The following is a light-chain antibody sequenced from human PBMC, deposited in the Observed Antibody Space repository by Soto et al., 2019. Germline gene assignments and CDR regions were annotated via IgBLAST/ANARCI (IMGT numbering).Light chain of an antibody. Sequence: QSVLTQPPSASGTPGQRVTISCSRSSSNIGSNYVFWYQQLPGTAPKLLIYRDNQRPSGVPDRFSGSKSDTSASLALSGLRSEDEADYYCAAWDDSLSAWVFGGGTKLTVL. J-gene: IGLJ3*02. CDR3: AAWDDSLSAWV. CDR1: SSNIGSNY. CDR2: RDN. V-gene: IGLV1-47*01.